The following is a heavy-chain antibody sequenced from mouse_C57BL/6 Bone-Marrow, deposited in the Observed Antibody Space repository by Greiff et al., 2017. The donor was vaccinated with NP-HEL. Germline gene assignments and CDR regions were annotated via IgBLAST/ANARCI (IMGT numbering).Heavy chain of an antibody. J-gene: IGHJ2*01. Sequence: VQLQQSGAELARPGASVKLSCTASGYTFTSYGISWVKQRTGQGLEWIGEIYPRSGNTYYNEKFKGKATLTADKSSSTAYMELRSLTSEDSAVYFCARPLFDYWGQGTTLTVSA. CDR2: IYPRSGNT. CDR3: ARPLFDY. V-gene: IGHV1-81*01. CDR1: GYTFTSYG.